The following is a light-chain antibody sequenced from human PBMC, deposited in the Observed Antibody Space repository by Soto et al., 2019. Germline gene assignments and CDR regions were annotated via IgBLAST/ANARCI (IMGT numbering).Light chain of an antibody. CDR3: SSYTSSNFVV. CDR1: SSDVGGYNY. CDR2: DVS. V-gene: IGLV2-14*01. J-gene: IGLJ2*01. Sequence: QSALTQPASVSGSPGQSITISCTGTSSDVGGYNYVSWYQQHPGKAPKLMIYDVSNRPSGVSNRFSGSKSGNTASLTISGLQAEDEADYYCSSYTSSNFVVFGGGTKVTV.